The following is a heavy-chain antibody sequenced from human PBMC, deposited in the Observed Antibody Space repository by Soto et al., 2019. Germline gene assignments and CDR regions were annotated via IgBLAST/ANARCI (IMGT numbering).Heavy chain of an antibody. J-gene: IGHJ4*02. V-gene: IGHV3-72*01. Sequence: EVQLVESGGDLVQPGGSLRLSCAASGFTFSDHFMDWVRQAPEKGLEWVGRIRNKPRSYTTEYAASVEGRFTISRDDSKNLLYLQINSLKTEDTAVYYCTRVASSCFDDWGQGTLVTVSS. CDR1: GFTFSDHF. D-gene: IGHD5-12*01. CDR3: TRVASSCFDD. CDR2: IRNKPRSYTT.